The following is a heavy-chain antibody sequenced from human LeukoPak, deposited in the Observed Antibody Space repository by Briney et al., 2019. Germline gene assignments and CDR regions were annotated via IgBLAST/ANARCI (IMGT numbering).Heavy chain of an antibody. Sequence: SVKVSCHTSGYPFPGYYMHWVRQAPGQGLEWMGWINPNSGGTNYSQRFQGRVTMTRDTSISTAYMELSRLRSDDSAVYYCARYFYDSSGSSSDAYDIWGQGTMVTVSS. D-gene: IGHD3-22*01. CDR3: ARYFYDSSGSSSDAYDI. V-gene: IGHV1-2*02. J-gene: IGHJ3*02. CDR2: INPNSGGT. CDR1: GYPFPGYY.